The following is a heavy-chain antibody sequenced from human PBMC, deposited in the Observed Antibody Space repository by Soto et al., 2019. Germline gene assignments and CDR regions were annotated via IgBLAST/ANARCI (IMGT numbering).Heavy chain of an antibody. J-gene: IGHJ4*02. V-gene: IGHV1-69*01. CDR1: GGTFSSYA. CDR2: IIPIFGTA. Sequence: QVELVQSGAEEKKPGSSVKVSCKASGGTFSSYAISWLRQAPGHGLEWMGGIIPIFGTANYAPKLQGRVTITADESTSTAYMKLRRLRSEDTAVYYCPREGASGSHIGYWGQGTLVTVSS. CDR3: PREGASGSHIGY. D-gene: IGHD3-22*01.